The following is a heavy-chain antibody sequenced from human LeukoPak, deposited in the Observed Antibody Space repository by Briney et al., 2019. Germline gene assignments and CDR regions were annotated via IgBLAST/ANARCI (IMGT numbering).Heavy chain of an antibody. J-gene: IGHJ4*02. D-gene: IGHD1-26*01. Sequence: GSLRLSCEASEFTFSSYSMNWVHQAPGKGLEWVSYISSSSSTIYYAESVKGRFTISRDNAKNSLYLQMNSLRVEDTAVYYCARSRGNSGSYPLDYWGQGTLVTVSS. CDR2: ISSSSSTI. CDR1: EFTFSSYS. V-gene: IGHV3-48*01. CDR3: ARSRGNSGSYPLDY.